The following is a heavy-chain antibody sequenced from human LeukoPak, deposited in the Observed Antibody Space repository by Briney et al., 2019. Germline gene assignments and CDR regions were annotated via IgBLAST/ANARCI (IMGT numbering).Heavy chain of an antibody. CDR2: ISYDGSNK. D-gene: IGHD2-8*01. J-gene: IGHJ4*02. CDR1: GFTFSSYA. CDR3: AKEYCSNSVCHSLDY. V-gene: IGHV3-30*18. Sequence: GGSLRLSCAASGFTFSSYAMSWVRQAPGKGLEWVAVISYDGSNKYYADSVKGRFTFSRDNSKNTLYLQMNSLRAEDTAVYYCAKEYCSNSVCHSLDYWGQGTLVTVSS.